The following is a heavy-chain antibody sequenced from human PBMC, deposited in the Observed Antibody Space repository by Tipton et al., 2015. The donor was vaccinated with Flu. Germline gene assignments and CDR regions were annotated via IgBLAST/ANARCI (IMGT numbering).Heavy chain of an antibody. CDR1: RGSINSYY. CDR2: VYYSGGSP. CDR3: ARYGSTSCNVWFGP. J-gene: IGHJ5*02. V-gene: IGHV4-59*08. D-gene: IGHD3-10*01. Sequence: TLSLTCTVSRGSINSYYWSWIRQSPGKGLEWIGSVYYSGGSPNYNPSFKSRVTISVDRSKNQFSLKLSSVTAADTAVYYCARYGSTSCNVWFGPWGQGTLITVSS.